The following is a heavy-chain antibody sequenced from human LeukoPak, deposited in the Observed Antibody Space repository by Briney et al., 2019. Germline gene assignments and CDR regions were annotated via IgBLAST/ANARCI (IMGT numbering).Heavy chain of an antibody. D-gene: IGHD3-16*01. CDR1: GFTFRTYV. CDR3: VKDSPGESARNLSF. J-gene: IGHJ4*02. V-gene: IGHV3-64D*08. CDR2: ISADGRSP. Sequence: PGGSLRLSCSASGFTFRTYVMHWVRQAPGKGLEYVSAISADGRSPYYADSVRGRFTISRDNSKNTLSLQMTSLGADDTVLYYCVKDSPGESARNLSFWGQGTLVTVSS.